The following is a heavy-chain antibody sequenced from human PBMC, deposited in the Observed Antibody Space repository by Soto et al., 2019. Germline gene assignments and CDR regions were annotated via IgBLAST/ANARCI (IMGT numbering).Heavy chain of an antibody. V-gene: IGHV3-23*01. CDR3: AKDWSSSSWKFDY. D-gene: IGHD6-13*01. Sequence: GGSLRLSCTTSGFNFTNYVMSWVRQAPGKGLEWVSAISGSGGSTYYTDSVKGRFTISRDNSKNTLYLQMNSLRAEDTAVYYCAKDWSSSSWKFDYWGQGTLVTVSS. J-gene: IGHJ4*02. CDR1: GFNFTNYV. CDR2: ISGSGGST.